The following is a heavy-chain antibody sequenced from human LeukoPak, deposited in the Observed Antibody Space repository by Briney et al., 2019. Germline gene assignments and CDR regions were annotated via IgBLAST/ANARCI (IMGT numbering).Heavy chain of an antibody. CDR1: GYTFTGYY. CDR3: AGPSYSSGSFDY. CDR2: INPNSGGT. D-gene: IGHD6-19*01. J-gene: IGHJ4*02. Sequence: ASVKVSCKASGYTFTGYYMHWVRQAPGQGLEWMGWINPNSGGTNYAQKFQGRVTMTRDMSISTAYMELSRLRSDDTAVYYCAGPSYSSGSFDYWGQGTLVTVSS. V-gene: IGHV1-2*02.